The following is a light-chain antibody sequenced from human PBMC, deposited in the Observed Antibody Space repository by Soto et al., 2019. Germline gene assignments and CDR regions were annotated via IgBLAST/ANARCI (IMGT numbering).Light chain of an antibody. CDR3: QQYHFFWT. Sequence: DIQMTQSPSTLSASVGDRVTVTCRASRSISTWLAWYQQKPGNAPKLLLHHASILESGVPSRFSGSGSGTEFPLTLSSLQPDDFATYYCQQYHFFWTFGQGTKVEIK. CDR1: RSISTW. CDR2: HAS. V-gene: IGKV1-5*01. J-gene: IGKJ1*01.